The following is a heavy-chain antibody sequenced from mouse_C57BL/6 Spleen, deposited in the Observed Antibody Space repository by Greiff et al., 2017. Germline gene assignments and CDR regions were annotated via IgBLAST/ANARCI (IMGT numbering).Heavy chain of an antibody. J-gene: IGHJ2*01. CDR3: ARDWDPYYFDY. CDR2: IYPGDGDT. D-gene: IGHD4-1*01. Sequence: QVQLQQSGPELVKPGASVKISCKASGYAFSSSWMNWVKQRPGKGLEWIGRIYPGDGDTNYNGKFKGKATLTADKSSSTAYMQLSSLTSEDSAVYFCARDWDPYYFDYWGQGTTLTVSS. CDR1: GYAFSSSW. V-gene: IGHV1-82*01.